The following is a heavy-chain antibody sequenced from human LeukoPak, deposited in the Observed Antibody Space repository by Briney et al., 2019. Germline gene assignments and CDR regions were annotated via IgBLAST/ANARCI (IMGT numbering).Heavy chain of an antibody. Sequence: SETLSLTCTVSGGSISSYYWSWIRQPPGKGLEWIGYIYTSGSTNYNPSLKSRVTISVDTSKNQFSLKLSSVTAADTAVYYWACSEGYYYYYMDVWGKGTTVTVSS. D-gene: IGHD3-10*02. CDR3: ACSEGYYYYYMDV. CDR1: GGSISSYY. J-gene: IGHJ6*03. CDR2: IYTSGST. V-gene: IGHV4-4*09.